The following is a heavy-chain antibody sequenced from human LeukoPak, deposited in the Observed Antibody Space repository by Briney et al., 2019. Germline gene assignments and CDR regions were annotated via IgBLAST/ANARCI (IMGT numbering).Heavy chain of an antibody. D-gene: IGHD3-3*01. CDR3: AKGYYDFWSGSDY. CDR2: LSGSGGST. V-gene: IGHV3-23*01. Sequence: GGSLRLSCAASGFNFGNYAMNWVRQAPGKGLEGVSALSGSGGSTYYADSVKGRFTISRDNSNNTLYLQMHSLRAEDTAVYYCAKGYYDFWSGSDYWGQGTLVTVSS. J-gene: IGHJ4*02. CDR1: GFNFGNYA.